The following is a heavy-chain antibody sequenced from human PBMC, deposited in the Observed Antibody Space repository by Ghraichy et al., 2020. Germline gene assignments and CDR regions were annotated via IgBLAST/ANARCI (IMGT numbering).Heavy chain of an antibody. J-gene: IGHJ3*02. Sequence: GGSLRLSCAASGFTFSGYSMNWVRQAPGKGLEWVSYISSSSSVIYYADSVKGRFTISRDNAENSLFLQMNSLRDEDTAVYYCARETGYAFDIWGQGTMVTVFS. CDR2: ISSSSSVI. CDR3: ARETGYAFDI. V-gene: IGHV3-48*02. D-gene: IGHD3-10*01. CDR1: GFTFSGYS.